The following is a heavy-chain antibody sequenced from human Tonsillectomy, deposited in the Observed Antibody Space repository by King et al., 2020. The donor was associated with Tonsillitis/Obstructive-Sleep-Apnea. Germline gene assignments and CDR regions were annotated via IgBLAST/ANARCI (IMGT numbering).Heavy chain of an antibody. Sequence: VQLVESGGGLVQPGGSLRLSCAASGFTFSNAWMNWVRQAPGKGLEWVGRIKSKTDGGTTDYAAPVKGRFTISRDDSKNTLYLQMNSLKTEDTAVYYGTTNARITARPDDYWGQGTLVTVSS. CDR3: TTNARITARPDDY. J-gene: IGHJ4*02. V-gene: IGHV3-15*07. CDR2: IKSKTDGGTT. D-gene: IGHD6-6*01. CDR1: GFTFSNAW.